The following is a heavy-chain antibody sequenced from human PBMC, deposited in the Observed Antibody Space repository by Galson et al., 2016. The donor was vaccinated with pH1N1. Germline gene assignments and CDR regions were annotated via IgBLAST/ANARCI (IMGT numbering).Heavy chain of an antibody. J-gene: IGHJ4*02. D-gene: IGHD6-19*01. Sequence: SLRLSCAASGFAFSSYEMNWVRQAPGKGLEWVSHISRSGSTIHYADSVKGRFTVPRDNAKNSLYLQMNSLRAEDTAVYYCARPAAQQWLVILPFGYWGQGILVTVSS. V-gene: IGHV3-48*03. CDR1: GFAFSSYE. CDR3: ARPAAQQWLVILPFGY. CDR2: ISRSGSTI.